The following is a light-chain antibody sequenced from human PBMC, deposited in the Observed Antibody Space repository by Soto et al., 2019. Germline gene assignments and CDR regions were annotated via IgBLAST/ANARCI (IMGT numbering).Light chain of an antibody. CDR2: DAS. V-gene: IGKV1-5*01. CDR3: QQYNNYPRT. Sequence: IKMSQSPSTLSASIGDRVTITCRASESIRTWLAWYQHKPGKAPKFLIYDASILESGVPSRFSGSGSGTEFTLTISNLQPDDFATYFCQQYNNYPRTFGQGTKVDI. J-gene: IGKJ1*01. CDR1: ESIRTW.